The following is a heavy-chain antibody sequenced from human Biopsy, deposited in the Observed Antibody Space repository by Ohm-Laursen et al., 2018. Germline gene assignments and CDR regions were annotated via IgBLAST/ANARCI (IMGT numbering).Heavy chain of an antibody. V-gene: IGHV1-69*06. J-gene: IGHJ1*01. D-gene: IGHD3-9*01. Sequence: ESSVKVSCKAPGGTFINYGVNWVRQAPGQGLEWLGGNIPILGTGNYAQKFQDRVTVAADTSTSTATMELRSLRSDDTAVYYCATKLTGYFHHWGQGTLVSVSS. CDR1: GGTFINYG. CDR3: ATKLTGYFHH. CDR2: NIPILGTG.